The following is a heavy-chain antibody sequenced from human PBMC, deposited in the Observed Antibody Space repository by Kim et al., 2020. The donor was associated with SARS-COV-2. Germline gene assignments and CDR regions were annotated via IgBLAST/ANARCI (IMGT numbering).Heavy chain of an antibody. Sequence: GGSLRLSCAASGFTFSSYSMNWVRQAPGKGLEWVSSISSSSSYIYYADSVKGRFTISRDNAKNSLYLQMNSLRAEDTAVYYCARDPYGGDSFYYYYGMDVWGQGTTVTVSS. V-gene: IGHV3-21*01. CDR2: ISSSSSYI. CDR3: ARDPYGGDSFYYYYGMDV. D-gene: IGHD2-21*01. J-gene: IGHJ6*02. CDR1: GFTFSSYS.